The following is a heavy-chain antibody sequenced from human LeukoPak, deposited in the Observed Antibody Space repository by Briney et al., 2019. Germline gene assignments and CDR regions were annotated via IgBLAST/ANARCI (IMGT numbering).Heavy chain of an antibody. Sequence: GESLRLSCAASGFTFSSYSMNWVRQAPGKGLEWVSSISSSSSYIYYADSVKGRFTISRDNAKNSLYLQMNSLRAEDTAVYYCARDFWFRELLPTYFDYWGQGTLVTVSS. D-gene: IGHD3-10*01. J-gene: IGHJ4*02. CDR2: ISSSSSYI. CDR1: GFTFSSYS. CDR3: ARDFWFRELLPTYFDY. V-gene: IGHV3-21*01.